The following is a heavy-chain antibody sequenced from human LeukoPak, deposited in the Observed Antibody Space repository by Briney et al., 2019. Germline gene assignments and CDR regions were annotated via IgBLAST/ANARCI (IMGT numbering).Heavy chain of an antibody. CDR1: GGSISSYY. CDR2: IYYSGST. CDR3: ARTRGYGGNSPRAFDI. D-gene: IGHD4-23*01. Sequence: SETLSLTCTVSGGSISSYYWSWIRQTPGKGLEWIGYIYYSGSTNYNPSLKSRVTISVDTSKNQFSLMLTSVTAADTAVYYCARTRGYGGNSPRAFDIWGQGTMVTVSS. J-gene: IGHJ3*02. V-gene: IGHV4-59*01.